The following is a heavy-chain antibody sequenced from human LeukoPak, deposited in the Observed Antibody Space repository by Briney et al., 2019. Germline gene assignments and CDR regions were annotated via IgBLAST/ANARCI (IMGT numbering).Heavy chain of an antibody. Sequence: GSLRLSCIASGFTFNNYAMTWVRQAPGKGLEWVSAISRSGSNTYYTDSVKGRFTISRDNSKNALYLEMNSLRAEDTAIYYCARDRGDVAGTSSYYFDYWGQGTLVTVSS. D-gene: IGHD6-19*01. V-gene: IGHV3-23*01. CDR2: ISRSGSNT. CDR3: ARDRGDVAGTSSYYFDY. CDR1: GFTFNNYA. J-gene: IGHJ4*02.